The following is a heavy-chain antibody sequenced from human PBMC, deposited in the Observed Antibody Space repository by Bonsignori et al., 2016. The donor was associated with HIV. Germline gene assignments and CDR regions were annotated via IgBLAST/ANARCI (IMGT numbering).Heavy chain of an antibody. V-gene: IGHV3-30*02. CDR2: IEFHGIDV. CDR1: GFMFSNFG. J-gene: IGHJ3*01. D-gene: IGHD7-27*01. Sequence: GGSLRLSCAASGFMFSNFGMHWVRQAPGRGLEWVAFIEFHGIDVNYLDSVKGRFTISRDNSQNTLYLQMSSLRPEDTATYYCAKPLPGDLKFGAFHVWGQGTMVTVSS. CDR3: AKPLPGDLKFGAFHV.